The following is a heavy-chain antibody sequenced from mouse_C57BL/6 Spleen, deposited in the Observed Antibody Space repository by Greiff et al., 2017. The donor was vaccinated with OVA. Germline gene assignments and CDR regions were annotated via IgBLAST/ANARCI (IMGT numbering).Heavy chain of an antibody. CDR1: GYTFTDYY. CDR2: IYPGSGNT. Sequence: VQLKESGAELVRPGASVKLSCKASGYTFTDYYINWVKQRPGQGLEWIARIYPGSGNTYYNEKFKGKATLTAEKSSSTAYMQLSSLTSEDSAVYFCARRRAYDYDGFAYWGQGTLVTVSA. D-gene: IGHD2-4*01. V-gene: IGHV1-76*01. CDR3: ARRRAYDYDGFAY. J-gene: IGHJ3*01.